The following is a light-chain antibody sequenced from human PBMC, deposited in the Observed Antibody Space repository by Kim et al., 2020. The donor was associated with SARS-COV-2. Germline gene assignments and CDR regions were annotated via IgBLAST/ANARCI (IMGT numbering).Light chain of an antibody. J-gene: IGKJ2*01. CDR1: QSVSSN. CDR2: GAS. CDR3: QQYNNWPLA. V-gene: IGKV3-15*01. Sequence: SVSPGERPTLSCRASQSVSSNLAWYQQKPGHAPTLLIYGASTRATGIPARFSGSGSGTEFTLTISSLQSEDFAVYYCQQYNNWPLAFGQGTKLDI.